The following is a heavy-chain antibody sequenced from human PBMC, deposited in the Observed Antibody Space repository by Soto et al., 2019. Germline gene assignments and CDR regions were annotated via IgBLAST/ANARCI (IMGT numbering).Heavy chain of an antibody. D-gene: IGHD4-4*01. J-gene: IGHJ6*02. CDR3: ASSYSNYALIDYYYYGMDV. Sequence: QVQLVQSVAEVKKPGASVKVSCKASGYTFTSYAMHWVRQAPGQRLEWMGWINAGNGNTKYSQKFQGRVTITRDPSTSTAYMELSSLKSEDTAVYYCASSYSNYALIDYYYYGMDVWGQGPTVTVSS. V-gene: IGHV1-3*01. CDR1: GYTFTSYA. CDR2: INAGNGNT.